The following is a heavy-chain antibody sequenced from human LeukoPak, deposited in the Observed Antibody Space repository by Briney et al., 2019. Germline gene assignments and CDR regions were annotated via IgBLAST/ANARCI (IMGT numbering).Heavy chain of an antibody. J-gene: IGHJ4*02. CDR1: GGSFSGYY. CDR3: ASANELERYYFDY. CDR2: INHSGST. D-gene: IGHD1-1*01. V-gene: IGHV4-34*01. Sequence: SETLSLTCAVYGGSFSGYYWSWIRQPPGKGLEWIGEINHSGSTNYSPSLKSRVTISVDTSKNQFSLKLSSVTAADTAVYYCASANELERYYFDYWGQGTLVTVSS.